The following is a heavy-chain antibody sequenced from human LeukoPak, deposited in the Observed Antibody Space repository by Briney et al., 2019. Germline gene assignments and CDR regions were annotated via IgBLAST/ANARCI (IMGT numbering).Heavy chain of an antibody. CDR1: GFTFSSYE. D-gene: IGHD2-15*01. CDR2: SSSSGRTI. V-gene: IGHV3-48*03. CDR3: AREGDCSGGSCYSTTNFGMDV. Sequence: PGGSLRLSCAASGFTFSSYEMNWVRQAPGKGLEWVSYSSSSGRTIYYADSVKGRFTISRDNAKNSLYLQMNSLRAEDTAVYYCAREGDCSGGSCYSTTNFGMDVWGQGTTVTVSS. J-gene: IGHJ6*02.